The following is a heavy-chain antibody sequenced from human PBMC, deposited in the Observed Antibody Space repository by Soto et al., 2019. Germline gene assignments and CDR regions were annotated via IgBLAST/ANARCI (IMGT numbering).Heavy chain of an antibody. CDR3: PRPRVDWRARGLVDY. V-gene: IGHV2-5*02. CDR1: GFSLSTSGVG. D-gene: IGHD6-6*01. CDR2: LYWDDDK. J-gene: IGHJ4*01. Sequence: QITLKESGPTLVKPTQTLTLTCTFSGFSLSTSGVGVGWIRQPPGKALEWLAFLYWDDDKRYSPSLKSRLTITKDTSKNRVLLTTTHVDPVDTATEYYPRPRVDWRARGLVDYWGDVTLVTVA.